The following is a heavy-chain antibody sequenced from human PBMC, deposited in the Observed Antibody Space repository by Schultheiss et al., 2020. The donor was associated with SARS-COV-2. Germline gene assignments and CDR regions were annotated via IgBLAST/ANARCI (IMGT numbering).Heavy chain of an antibody. CDR2: INPNSGGT. J-gene: IGHJ4*02. CDR3: ARNGAARDGSGFFFGF. Sequence: ASVKVSCKASGYTFTGYYMHWVRQAPGQGLEWMGRINPNSGGTNYAQKFQGRVTLTADTSTSTAYMELRSLRSDDTAVYFCARNGAARDGSGFFFGFWGQGTLVTVSS. V-gene: IGHV1-2*06. CDR1: GYTFTGYY. D-gene: IGHD3-22*01.